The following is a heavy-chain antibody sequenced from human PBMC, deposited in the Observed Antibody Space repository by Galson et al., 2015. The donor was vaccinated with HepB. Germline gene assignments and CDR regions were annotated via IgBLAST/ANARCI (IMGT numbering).Heavy chain of an antibody. CDR2: INPSGGST. J-gene: IGHJ4*02. CDR3: ARVGATRAPFDY. D-gene: IGHD1-26*01. CDR1: GYTFTSYY. Sequence: SVKVSCKASGYTFTSYYMHWVRQAPGQGLERMGIINPSGGSTSYAQKFQGRVTMTRDTSTSTVYMELSSLRSEDTAVYYCARVGATRAPFDYWGQGTLVTVSS. V-gene: IGHV1-46*03.